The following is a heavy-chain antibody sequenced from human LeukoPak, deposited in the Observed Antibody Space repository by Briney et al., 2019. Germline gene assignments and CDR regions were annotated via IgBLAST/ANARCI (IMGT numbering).Heavy chain of an antibody. CDR2: IKQDGSEK. V-gene: IGHV3-7*01. CDR3: ARLGGSGRSYYYYYMDV. D-gene: IGHD3-10*01. Sequence: GGSLRLSCAASGFTFSSYWMSWVRQAPGKGLEWVANIKQDGSEKYYVDSVKGRFTISRDNAKNSLYLQMNSLRAEDTAVYYRARLGGSGRSYYYYYMDVWGKGTTVTVSS. J-gene: IGHJ6*03. CDR1: GFTFSSYW.